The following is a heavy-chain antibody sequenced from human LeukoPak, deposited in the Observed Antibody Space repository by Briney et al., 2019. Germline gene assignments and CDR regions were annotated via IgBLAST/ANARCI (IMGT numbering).Heavy chain of an antibody. CDR3: AKGGSGWYGSDY. CDR2: ISGSGGST. CDR1: GFTFSSYA. V-gene: IGHV3-23*01. J-gene: IGHJ4*02. Sequence: GGSLRLSCAASGFTFSSYAMSWVRQAAGKGLEWVSAISGSGGSTYYADSVEGRFTISRDNSKNTLYLQMNSLRAEDTAVYYCAKGGSGWYGSDYWGQGTLVTVSS. D-gene: IGHD6-19*01.